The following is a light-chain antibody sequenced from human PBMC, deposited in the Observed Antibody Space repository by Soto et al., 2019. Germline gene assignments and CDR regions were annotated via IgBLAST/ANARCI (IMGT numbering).Light chain of an antibody. J-gene: IGLJ1*01. CDR1: SSNIGAGDD. CDR3: QSYDSSRSVV. V-gene: IGLV1-40*01. CDR2: GNS. Sequence: QSVLTQPPSVSGAPGQRVTISCTGSSSNIGAGDDVNWYQQLPGTAPKLLIYGNSNRPSGVPDRFSGSKSGTSASRAITGRQAEDEADYYCQSYDSSRSVVFGTGTKVTVL.